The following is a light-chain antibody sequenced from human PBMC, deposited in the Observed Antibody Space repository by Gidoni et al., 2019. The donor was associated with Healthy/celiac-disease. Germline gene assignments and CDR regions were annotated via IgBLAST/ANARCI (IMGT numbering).Light chain of an antibody. Sequence: QSALTQPASVSGSPGQSITISCTGTSSDVGGYNYVSWYQQHPGKAPKLMIYEVGNRPSGVSNRFAGSKSGNTASLTISGLQAEDEADYYCSSYTSSSIWVFGGGTKLTVL. V-gene: IGLV2-14*01. J-gene: IGLJ3*02. CDR3: SSYTSSSIWV. CDR1: SSDVGGYNY. CDR2: EVG.